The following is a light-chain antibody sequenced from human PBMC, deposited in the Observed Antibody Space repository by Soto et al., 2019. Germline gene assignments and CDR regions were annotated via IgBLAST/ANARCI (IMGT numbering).Light chain of an antibody. J-gene: IGKJ1*01. CDR3: QQYNSHWT. CDR2: DAS. CDR1: QSISSW. Sequence: DIQMTQSPSTLSASVGDRVTISCRASQSISSWLAWYQQKPGKAPNLLIYDASSLQSGVPSRFSGIGSGTELTLTISSLQPDDFATYYCQQYNSHWTFGQGTKVEIK. V-gene: IGKV1-5*01.